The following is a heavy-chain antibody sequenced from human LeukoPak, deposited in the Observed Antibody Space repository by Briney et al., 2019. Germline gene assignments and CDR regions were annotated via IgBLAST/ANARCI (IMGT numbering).Heavy chain of an antibody. V-gene: IGHV4-39*01. CDR3: ARHGSGGYYYYMDV. J-gene: IGHJ6*03. CDR2: MYYSGST. Sequence: SETLSLTCTVSGGSISSSSYYWGWIRQPPGKGLEWIGSMYYSGSTHYNPSLKSRVTISVDTSKNQLSLKLSSVTAADTAVYNCARHGSGGYYYYMDVWGKGTTVTVSS. D-gene: IGHD1-14*01. CDR1: GGSISSSSYY.